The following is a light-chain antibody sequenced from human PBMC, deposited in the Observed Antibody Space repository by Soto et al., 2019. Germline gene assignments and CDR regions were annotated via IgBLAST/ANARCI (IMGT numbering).Light chain of an antibody. CDR3: QQYGSSPCT. Sequence: EIVLTQSPGTLSLSPGERATLSCRASQSVSSSYLAWYQHKPGQAPRLLIYGASTRPTGIPDRFSGSGSGTDFTLTISRLEPEDFAVYYCQQYGSSPCTFGQGTKLEIK. V-gene: IGKV3-20*01. J-gene: IGKJ2*02. CDR2: GAS. CDR1: QSVSSSY.